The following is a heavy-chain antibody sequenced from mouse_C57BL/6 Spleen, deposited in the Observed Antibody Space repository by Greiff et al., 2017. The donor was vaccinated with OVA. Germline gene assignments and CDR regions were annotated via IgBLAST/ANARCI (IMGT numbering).Heavy chain of an antibody. CDR2: IDSENGDT. Sequence: VQLQQSGAELVRPGASVKLSCTASGFNIKDDYMHWVKQRPEQGLEWIGWIDSENGDTEYASKFQGKATITADTSSNTAYLQLSSLTSEDTAVYYCTTPYSNFAWFAYWGQGTLVTVSA. V-gene: IGHV14-4*01. D-gene: IGHD2-5*01. CDR1: GFNIKDDY. CDR3: TTPYSNFAWFAY. J-gene: IGHJ3*01.